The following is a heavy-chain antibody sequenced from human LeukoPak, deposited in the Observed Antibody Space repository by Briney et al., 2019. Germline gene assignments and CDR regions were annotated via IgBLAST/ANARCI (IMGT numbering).Heavy chain of an antibody. CDR1: GFTFSSYG. CDR3: AKDQGQWLRLFQH. V-gene: IGHV3-30*02. CDR2: IRYDGSNK. J-gene: IGHJ1*01. D-gene: IGHD6-19*01. Sequence: PGGSLRLSCAASGFTFSSYGMHWVRQAPGKGLEWVAFIRYDGSNKYYADSVKGRFTISRDNSKNMLYLQMNSLRAEDTAVYYCAKDQGQWLRLFQHWGQGTLVTVSS.